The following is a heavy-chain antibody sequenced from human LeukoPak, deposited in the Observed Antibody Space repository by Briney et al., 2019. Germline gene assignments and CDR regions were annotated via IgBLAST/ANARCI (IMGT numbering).Heavy chain of an antibody. J-gene: IGHJ4*02. D-gene: IGHD4-17*01. CDR2: FDPEDGET. CDR1: GYTLTELS. CDR3: ATRLTVYFDY. Sequence: APVKVSCKVSGYTLTELSMHWVRQAPGKGLEWMGGFDPEDGETIYAQKFQGRVTVTEDTSTDTAYMELSSLRSEDTAVYYCATRLTVYFDYWGQGTLVTVSS. V-gene: IGHV1-24*01.